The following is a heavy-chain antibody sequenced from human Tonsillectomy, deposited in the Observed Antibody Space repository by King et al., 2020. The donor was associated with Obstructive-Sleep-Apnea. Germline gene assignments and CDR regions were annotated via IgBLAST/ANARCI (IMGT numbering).Heavy chain of an antibody. CDR3: ARVSAHCSSTSCYCPHYGMDV. J-gene: IGHJ6*02. Sequence: QLVQSGAEVKKPGSSVKVSCKASGGTFSSYAISWVRQAPGQGLEWMGGIIPILGIANYAQKFQGRVTITADKSTSTAYMELSSLRSEDTAVYYCARVSAHCSSTSCYCPHYGMDVWGQGTTVTVSS. V-gene: IGHV1-69*10. CDR1: GGTFSSYA. D-gene: IGHD2-2*01. CDR2: IIPILGIA.